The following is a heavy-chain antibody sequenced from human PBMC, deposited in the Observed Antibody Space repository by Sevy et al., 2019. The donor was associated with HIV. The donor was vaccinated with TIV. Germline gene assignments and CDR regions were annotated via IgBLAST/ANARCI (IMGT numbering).Heavy chain of an antibody. CDR3: AKLATDFGVVIISVYAFDI. CDR2: ISYDGSNK. Sequence: GGSLRLSCAASGLTFSSYGMHWVRQAPGKGLEWVALISYDGSNKYYADSVKGRFTISRDNSKNTLYLQMNSLRAEDTAVYYCAKLATDFGVVIISVYAFDIWGQRTMVTVSS. J-gene: IGHJ3*02. CDR1: GLTFSSYG. D-gene: IGHD3-3*01. V-gene: IGHV3-30*18.